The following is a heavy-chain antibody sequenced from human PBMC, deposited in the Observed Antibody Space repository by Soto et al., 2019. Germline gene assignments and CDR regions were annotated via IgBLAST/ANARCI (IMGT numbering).Heavy chain of an antibody. D-gene: IGHD6-6*01. Sequence: GGSLRLSCAASGFTFSSYAMHWVRQAPGKGLEWVAVISYDGSNKYYADSVKGRFTISRDNSKNTLYLQMNSLRAEDTAVYYCATDLSYSSSSSTDYWGQGTLVTVSS. CDR2: ISYDGSNK. CDR1: GFTFSSYA. V-gene: IGHV3-30-3*01. J-gene: IGHJ4*02. CDR3: ATDLSYSSSSSTDY.